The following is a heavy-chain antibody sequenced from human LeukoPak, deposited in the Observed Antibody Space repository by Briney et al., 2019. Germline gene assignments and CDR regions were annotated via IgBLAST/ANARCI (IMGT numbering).Heavy chain of an antibody. D-gene: IGHD3-9*01. J-gene: IGHJ4*02. CDR1: GGYISSYY. V-gene: IGHV4-59*01. Sequence: PSETLSLTCTVSGGYISSYYWSWIRQPPGKGLEWIGYIYYSGSTNYNPSLKSRVTISVDTSKNQFSLKLSSVTAADTAVYYCASSLADMDPNVFDYWGQGTLVTVSS. CDR2: IYYSGST. CDR3: ASSLADMDPNVFDY.